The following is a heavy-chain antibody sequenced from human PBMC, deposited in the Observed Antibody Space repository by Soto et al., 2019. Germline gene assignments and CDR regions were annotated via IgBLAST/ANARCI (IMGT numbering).Heavy chain of an antibody. CDR1: GYIFTSYY. CDR3: AVLYGDYGIGYYYYYGMDV. D-gene: IGHD4-17*01. J-gene: IGHJ6*02. Sequence: GASLKVSCKASGYIFTSYYMPWVRQAPGQGLEWMGIINPSGGSTSYAQKFQGRVTMTRDTSTSTVYMELSSLRSEDTAVYYCAVLYGDYGIGYYYYYGMDVWGQGTTVTVSS. CDR2: INPSGGST. V-gene: IGHV1-46*01.